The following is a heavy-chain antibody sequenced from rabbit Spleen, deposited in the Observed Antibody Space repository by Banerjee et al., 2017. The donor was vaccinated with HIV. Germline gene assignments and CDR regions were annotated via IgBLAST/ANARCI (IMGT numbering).Heavy chain of an antibody. D-gene: IGHD5-1*01. CDR3: ARAGYGSYNNPTSNL. CDR2: IYAGSSGTT. V-gene: IGHV1S45*01. CDR1: GFSFSGSYW. J-gene: IGHJ4*01. Sequence: QEQLEESGGDLVKPGASLTLTCTASGFSFSGSYWICWVRQAPGKGLEWTACIYAGSSGTTHYASWAKGRFTISKTSSTTVTLQMTSLTAADTATYFCARAGYGSYNNPTSNLWGPGTLVTVS.